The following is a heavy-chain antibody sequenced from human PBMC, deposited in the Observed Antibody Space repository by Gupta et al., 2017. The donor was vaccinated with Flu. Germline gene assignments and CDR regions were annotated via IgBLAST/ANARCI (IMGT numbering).Heavy chain of an antibody. Sequence: YGMHWVRQSPGKGLEWVAVIWSDGSNKYYADSVKGRFTISRDNSVNTLYLQMNSLRAEDTAVYYCASRLLGLVGTTKTSDIWGRGTMVIVSS. CDR3: ASRLLGLVGTTKTSDI. CDR1: YG. V-gene: IGHV3-33*01. J-gene: IGHJ3*02. D-gene: IGHD1-26*01. CDR2: IWSDGSNK.